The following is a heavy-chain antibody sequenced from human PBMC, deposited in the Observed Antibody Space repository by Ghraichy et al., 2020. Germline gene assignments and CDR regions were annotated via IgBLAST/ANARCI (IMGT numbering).Heavy chain of an antibody. CDR1: GGSISSYY. Sequence: SETLSLTCTVSGGSISSYYWSWIRQPPGKGLEWIGYIYYIGSTNYNPSLKSRITISVDTSKNQFSLKLSSVTAAATAVYYCARYVGYCSSTSCYGWGGMDVWGQGTTVTVSS. V-gene: IGHV4-59*01. D-gene: IGHD2-2*01. CDR2: IYYIGST. CDR3: ARYVGYCSSTSCYGWGGMDV. J-gene: IGHJ6*02.